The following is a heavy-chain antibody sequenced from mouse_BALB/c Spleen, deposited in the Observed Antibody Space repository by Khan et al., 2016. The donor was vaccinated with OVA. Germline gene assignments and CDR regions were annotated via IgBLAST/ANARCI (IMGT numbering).Heavy chain of an antibody. CDR3: ARGNYYGYYFDY. J-gene: IGHJ2*01. CDR2: ISYSGVT. V-gene: IGHV3-2*02. CDR1: GYSITSGYA. Sequence: EVQLQELGPGLVKPSQSLSLTCTVTGYSITSGYAWNWIRQFPGNKLEWMGYISYSGVTSYTPSLKSRISITRDTSKNQFFLQLNSVTTEDTATDYCARGNYYGYYFDYWGQGTTLTVSS. D-gene: IGHD1-1*01.